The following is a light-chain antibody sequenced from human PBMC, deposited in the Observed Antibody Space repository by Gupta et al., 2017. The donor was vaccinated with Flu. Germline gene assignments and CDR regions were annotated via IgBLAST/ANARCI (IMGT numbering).Light chain of an antibody. V-gene: IGKV2-28*01. CDR1: QSLLYKNGNNY. J-gene: IGKJ1*01. CDR2: MGS. CDR3: MQGLQIPRT. Sequence: DVVLTQSPLSLPVTPGEPASISCRSSQSLLYKNGNNYLDWYLKKPGQSPQLLIVMGSNRAPGVPDRFSGSGSGTDFTLKISRVEAEDVGVYYCMQGLQIPRTVGQGTKVELK.